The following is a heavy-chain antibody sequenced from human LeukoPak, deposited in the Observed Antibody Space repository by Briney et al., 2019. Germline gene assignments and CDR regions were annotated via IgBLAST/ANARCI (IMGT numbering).Heavy chain of an antibody. CDR3: AKVTKYYGDYVGFGYYYGMDV. CDR1: GGSISSSSYY. D-gene: IGHD4-17*01. V-gene: IGHV4-39*01. J-gene: IGHJ6*02. Sequence: TSETLSLTCTVSGGSISSSSYYWGWIRQPPGKGLEWIGSIYYSGSTYYNPSLKSRVTISVDTSKNQFSLKLSSVTAADTAVYYCAKVTKYYGDYVGFGYYYGMDVWGQGTTVTVSS. CDR2: IYYSGST.